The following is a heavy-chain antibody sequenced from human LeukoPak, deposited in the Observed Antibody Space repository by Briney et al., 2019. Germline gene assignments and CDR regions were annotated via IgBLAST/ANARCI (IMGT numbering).Heavy chain of an antibody. D-gene: IGHD5-18*01. CDR3: ARDWNSYGKVFDY. CDR2: IKEDGREI. V-gene: IGHV3-7*01. CDR1: GFTLSSYW. J-gene: IGHJ4*02. Sequence: GGSLKLSCTASGFTLSSYWMSCVRQAPGKGLEWVANIKEDGREIYYVDSVKGRFTISRDNAKNSLYLQMNSLRAEDTAIYHCARDWNSYGKVFDYWGQGTLVTVSS.